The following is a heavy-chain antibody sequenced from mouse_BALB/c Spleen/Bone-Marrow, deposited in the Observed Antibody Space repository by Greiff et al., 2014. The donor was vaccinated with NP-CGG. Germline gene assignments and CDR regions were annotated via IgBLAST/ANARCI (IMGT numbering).Heavy chain of an antibody. CDR3: ARDSFLITRALDY. V-gene: IGHV2-6-7*01. CDR2: IWGDGST. D-gene: IGHD2-4*01. CDR1: GFSLTGYG. J-gene: IGHJ4*01. Sequence: QVQLQQSGPGLVAPSQSLSITCTVSGFSLTGYGVSWVRQSPEKGLEWLGMIWGDGSTDYNSALKSRLSISKDNSKSQVFLKMNSLQTDDTARYYCARDSFLITRALDYWGQGTSVTVSS.